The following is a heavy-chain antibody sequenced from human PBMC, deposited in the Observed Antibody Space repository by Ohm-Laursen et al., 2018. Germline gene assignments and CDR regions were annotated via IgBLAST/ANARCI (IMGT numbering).Heavy chain of an antibody. J-gene: IGHJ4*02. V-gene: IGHV3-23*01. CDR3: TTSVVVAGTFDL. Sequence: SLRLSCTASGFTFSSYAMSWVRQAPGKGLEWVSTIRGSGGSTYYADSVKGRFTISRDNSKNTLYLQMNSLKTEDTAMYYCTTSVVVAGTFDLWGQGTLVTVSS. CDR1: GFTFSSYA. D-gene: IGHD2-15*01. CDR2: IRGSGGST.